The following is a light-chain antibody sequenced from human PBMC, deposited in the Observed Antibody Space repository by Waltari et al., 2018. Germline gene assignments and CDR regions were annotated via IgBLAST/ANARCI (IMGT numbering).Light chain of an antibody. CDR2: DAS. V-gene: IGKV3-11*01. Sequence: PGERTTHSCRASQSVSSYLAWYQQKPGQAPRLLIYDASNRATGIPARFSCSGSGTDFTLTISSLEPEDFAVYYCQQRSNWHFTFGPGTKVDIK. CDR1: QSVSSY. CDR3: QQRSNWHFT. J-gene: IGKJ3*01.